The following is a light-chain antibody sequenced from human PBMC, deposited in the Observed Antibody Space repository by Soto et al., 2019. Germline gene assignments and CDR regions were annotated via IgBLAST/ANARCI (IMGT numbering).Light chain of an antibody. V-gene: IGLV2-23*01. CDR1: SSDVGNYNL. CDR2: EGG. J-gene: IGLJ2*01. Sequence: QSALTQPASVSGSPGQSFTISCTGTSSDVGNYNLVSWYQQYPGKAPKLMIYEGGKRPSGVSNRFSGSKSGNTASLTISGLQAEDEADYYCCSFALRSTLIFGGGTKLTVL. CDR3: CSFALRSTLI.